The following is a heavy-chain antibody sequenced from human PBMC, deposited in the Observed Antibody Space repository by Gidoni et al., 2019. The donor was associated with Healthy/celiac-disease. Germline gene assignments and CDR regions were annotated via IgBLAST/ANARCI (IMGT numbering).Heavy chain of an antibody. V-gene: IGHV3-23*01. D-gene: IGHD4-17*01. CDR3: ATPAYSTVVTPSGFFDY. Sequence: EVQLLESGGGLVQPGGSLRLSCAASGFTFSSYAMSWVRQAPGKGLEWVSAISGSGGSTYYADSVKGRFTISRDNSKNTLYLQMNSLRAEDTAVYYCATPAYSTVVTPSGFFDYWGQGTLVTVSS. CDR2: ISGSGGST. CDR1: GFTFSSYA. J-gene: IGHJ4*02.